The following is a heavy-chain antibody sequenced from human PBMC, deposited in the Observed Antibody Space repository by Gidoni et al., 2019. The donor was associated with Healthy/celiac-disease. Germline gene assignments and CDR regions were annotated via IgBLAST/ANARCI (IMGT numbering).Heavy chain of an antibody. CDR3: ARDEGSYGDYDYYYGMDV. J-gene: IGHJ6*02. CDR2: ISAYNGNT. D-gene: IGHD4-17*01. CDR1: GYTFTSYG. Sequence: QVQLVQSGAEVKKPGASVKVACKASGYTFTSYGISWVRQAPGQGLEWMGWISAYNGNTNYAQKLQGRVTMPTDTSTSTAYMELRSLRSDDTAVYYCARDEGSYGDYDYYYGMDVWGQGTTVTVSS. V-gene: IGHV1-18*01.